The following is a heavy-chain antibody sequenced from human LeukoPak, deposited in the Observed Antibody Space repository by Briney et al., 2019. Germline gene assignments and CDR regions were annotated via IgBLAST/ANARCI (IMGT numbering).Heavy chain of an antibody. J-gene: IGHJ4*02. V-gene: IGHV3-23*01. Sequence: GGSLSLSCAPSGFTFNSYGMNWVRHAPGKGLEWLSGISGSGGSTAYADSVKGRFTISRDNSKNTLYLQMNRLRAEDTAVFYCAKDSYNSGGMGVFDYWGQGTLVTVSS. CDR2: ISGSGGST. CDR1: GFTFNSYG. CDR3: AKDSYNSGGMGVFDY. D-gene: IGHD6-19*01.